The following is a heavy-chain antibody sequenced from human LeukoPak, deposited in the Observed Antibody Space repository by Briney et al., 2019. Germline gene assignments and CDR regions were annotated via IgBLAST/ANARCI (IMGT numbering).Heavy chain of an antibody. CDR1: GGSFSSGGYS. D-gene: IGHD3-22*01. Sequence: PSQTLSLTCAVSGGSFSSGGYSWSWIRQPPGKGLEWIGYIYHSGSTYYNPSLKSRVTISVDRSKNQFSLKLSSVTAADTAVYYCARDVMGSGYFDYWGQGTLVTVSS. V-gene: IGHV4-30-2*01. CDR2: IYHSGST. CDR3: ARDVMGSGYFDY. J-gene: IGHJ4*02.